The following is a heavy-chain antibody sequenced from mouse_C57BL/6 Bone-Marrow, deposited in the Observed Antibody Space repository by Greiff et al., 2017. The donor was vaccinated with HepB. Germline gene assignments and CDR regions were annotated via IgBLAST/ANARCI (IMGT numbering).Heavy chain of an antibody. CDR2: IDPSDSYT. CDR1: GYTFTSYW. Sequence: QVQLQQPGAELVKPGASVKLSCKASGYTFTSYWMQWVKQRPGQGLEWIGKIDPSDSYTNYNQKFKGKATLTVDTASSTAYMQLSSLTSEDSAVYYCARYWGSSPWGQGTTLTVSS. CDR3: ARYWGSSP. V-gene: IGHV1-50*01. D-gene: IGHD1-1*01. J-gene: IGHJ2*01.